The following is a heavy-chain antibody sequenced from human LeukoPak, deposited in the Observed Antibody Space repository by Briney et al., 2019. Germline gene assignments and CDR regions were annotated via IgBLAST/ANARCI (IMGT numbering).Heavy chain of an antibody. CDR2: ISTSSRYI. Sequence: GGSLRLSCAAFGFSFRDYYMSWIRQAPGKGLEWLSYISTSSRYIKYADSVTGRFSISRVNGDDSLYLQMNNLRVEDTAIYFCARHYGDSSSSDYWGQGTLVTVSS. CDR3: ARHYGDSSSSDY. J-gene: IGHJ4*02. D-gene: IGHD4-17*01. V-gene: IGHV3-11*03. CDR1: GFSFRDYY.